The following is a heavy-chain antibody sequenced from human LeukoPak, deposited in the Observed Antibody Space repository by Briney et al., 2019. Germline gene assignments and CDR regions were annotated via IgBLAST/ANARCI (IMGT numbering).Heavy chain of an antibody. CDR2: ISPKSDFI. D-gene: IGHD2-2*01. CDR3: ARADCSSSTCYLRRSWFDP. J-gene: IGHJ5*02. CDR1: GFTFSSYA. Sequence: PGGSLRLSCAASGFTFSSYAMSWVRQAPGKGLERVSSISPKSDFIYYSDSVRGRFTISRDNAENSLYLQMNSLRAEDTAVYYCARADCSSSTCYLRRSWFDPWGQGTLVTVSS. V-gene: IGHV3-21*01.